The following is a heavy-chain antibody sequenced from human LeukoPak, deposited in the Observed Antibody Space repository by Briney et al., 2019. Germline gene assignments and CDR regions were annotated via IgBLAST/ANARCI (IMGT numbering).Heavy chain of an antibody. CDR3: ARVVVPAAICPGEGPDY. Sequence: ASVKVSCKASGYTFTSYGISWVRQAPGQGLEWMGWISAYNGNTNYAQKLQGRVTMTTDTSTSTAYMELRSLRSDETAVYYCARVVVPAAICPGEGPDYWGQGTLVTVSS. J-gene: IGHJ4*02. CDR1: GYTFTSYG. CDR2: ISAYNGNT. V-gene: IGHV1-18*01. D-gene: IGHD2-2*02.